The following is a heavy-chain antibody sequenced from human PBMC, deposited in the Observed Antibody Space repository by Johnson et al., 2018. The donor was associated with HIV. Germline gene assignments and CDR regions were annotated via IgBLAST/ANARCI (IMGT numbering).Heavy chain of an antibody. V-gene: IGHV3-66*01. CDR1: GFTVSSNY. D-gene: IGHD2-21*02. Sequence: MQLVESGGGLVQPGGSLRLSCAASGFTVSSNYMSWVRQAPGKGLEWVSVIYSGGGTYYEDSVKGRFTISRDNSKNSLYLQMNSLRAEDTALYYCGRGEEAYCGGDCYSGAFDIWGHGTMVTVSS. CDR3: GRGEEAYCGGDCYSGAFDI. CDR2: IYSGGGT. J-gene: IGHJ3*02.